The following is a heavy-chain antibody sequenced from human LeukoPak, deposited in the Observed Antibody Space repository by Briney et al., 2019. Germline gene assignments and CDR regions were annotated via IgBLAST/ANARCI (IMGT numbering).Heavy chain of an antibody. Sequence: SVKVSCKASGGTFSSYAISWVRQAPGQGLEWMGGIIPIFGTANYAQKFQGRVTMTRDTSTSTVYMELSSLRSEDTAVYYCARDSAHRPPGQRPVFYRGGPDYWGQGTLVTVSS. J-gene: IGHJ4*02. V-gene: IGHV1-69*05. CDR3: ARDSAHRPPGQRPVFYRGGPDY. CDR2: IIPIFGTA. D-gene: IGHD3-10*01. CDR1: GGTFSSYA.